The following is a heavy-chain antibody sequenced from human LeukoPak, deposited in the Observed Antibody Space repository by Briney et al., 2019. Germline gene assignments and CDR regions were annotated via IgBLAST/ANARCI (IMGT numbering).Heavy chain of an antibody. J-gene: IGHJ4*02. Sequence: GGSLRLSCAASGFTFSDYYMSWIRQAPGKGLEWVAVIWYDGSNKYYADSVKGRFTISRDNSKNTLYLQMNSLRAEDTAVYYCARDRYGDLRNDYWGQGTLVTVSS. CDR3: ARDRYGDLRNDY. CDR2: IWYDGSNK. V-gene: IGHV3-33*08. D-gene: IGHD4-17*01. CDR1: GFTFSDYY.